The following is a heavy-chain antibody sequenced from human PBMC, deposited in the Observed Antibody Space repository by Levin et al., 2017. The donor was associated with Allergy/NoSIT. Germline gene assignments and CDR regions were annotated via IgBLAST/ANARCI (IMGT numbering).Heavy chain of an antibody. CDR1: GGSISSSSYY. V-gene: IGHV4-39*01. D-gene: IGHD2-8*01. J-gene: IGHJ4*02. CDR3: ARHSEELMVYAPQYDY. CDR2: IYYSGST. Sequence: ETLSLTCTVSGGSISSSSYYWGWIRQPPGKGLEWIGSIYYSGSTYYNPSLKSRVTISVDTSKNQFSLKLSSVTAADTAVYYCARHSEELMVYAPQYDYWGQGTLVTVSS.